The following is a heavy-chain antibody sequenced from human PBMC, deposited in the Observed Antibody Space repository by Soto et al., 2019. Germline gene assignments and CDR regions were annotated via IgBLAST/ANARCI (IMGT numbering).Heavy chain of an antibody. CDR1: GYTFTSYG. D-gene: IGHD2-2*01. J-gene: IGHJ4*02. CDR3: ARVEPYCSSTSCHPDFDY. CDR2: ISAYNGNT. Sequence: QVQLVQSGAEVKKPGASVKVSCKASGYTFTSYGISWVRQAPGQGLEWMGWISAYNGNTNYAQKLQGRVTMTTDTSTSTAYMELRSLRSDDTAVYYCARVEPYCSSTSCHPDFDYWGQGTLVTVSS. V-gene: IGHV1-18*01.